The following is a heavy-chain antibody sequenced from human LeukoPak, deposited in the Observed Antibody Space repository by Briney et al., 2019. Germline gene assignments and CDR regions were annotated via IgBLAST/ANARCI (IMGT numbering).Heavy chain of an antibody. CDR2: INPNSGGT. J-gene: IGHJ5*02. Sequence: ASVKVSCKASGYTFTGYYMHWVRQAPGQGLECMGRINPNSGGTNYAQKFQGRVTMTRDTSISTAYMELSRLRSDDTAVYYCASWITFGGVIVDDWFDPWGQGTLVTVSS. D-gene: IGHD3-16*02. V-gene: IGHV1-2*06. CDR3: ASWITFGGVIVDDWFDP. CDR1: GYTFTGYY.